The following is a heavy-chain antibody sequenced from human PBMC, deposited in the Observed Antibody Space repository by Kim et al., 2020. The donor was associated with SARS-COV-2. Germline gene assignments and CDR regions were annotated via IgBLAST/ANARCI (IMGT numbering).Heavy chain of an antibody. D-gene: IGHD6-13*01. CDR2: IYYSGTT. Sequence: SETLSLTCTVSSDSISSYYCSWIRQLPGKGLEWIGYIYYSGTTNYNPSLNSRVTISWDTSKNKFSLELTSGTDTDTAAEYCSRSAGRGSWRPLDSWAQG. V-gene: IGHV4-59*01. J-gene: IGHJ5*01. CDR1: SDSISSYY. CDR3: SRSAGRGSWRPLDS.